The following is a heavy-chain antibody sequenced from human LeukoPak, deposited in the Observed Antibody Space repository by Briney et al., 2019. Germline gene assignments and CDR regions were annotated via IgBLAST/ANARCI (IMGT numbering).Heavy chain of an antibody. D-gene: IGHD6-19*01. CDR1: GFTFGDYA. CDR2: IRSKAYGGTT. V-gene: IGHV3-49*04. CDR3: TRDSSSGWYREGLLFDY. J-gene: IGHJ4*02. Sequence: GGSLRLSCTASGFTFGDYAMSWVRQAPGKGLEWVGFIRSKAYGGTTEYAASVKGRFTISRDDSKSIAYLQMNSLKTEDTAVYYCTRDSSSGWYREGLLFDYWGQGTLVTVSS.